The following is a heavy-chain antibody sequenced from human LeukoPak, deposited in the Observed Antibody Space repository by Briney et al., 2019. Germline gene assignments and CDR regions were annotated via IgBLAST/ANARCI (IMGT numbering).Heavy chain of an antibody. V-gene: IGHV1-2*02. D-gene: IGHD5-18*01. J-gene: IGHJ4*02. Sequence: ASVNVSCKASGYTFTGYYMHWVRQAPGQGLEWMGWINPNSGGTNYAQKFQGRVTMTRDTSISTAYIELSRLRSDDTAVYYCARDWAERGYSYGYNYWGQGTLVTVSS. CDR2: INPNSGGT. CDR1: GYTFTGYY. CDR3: ARDWAERGYSYGYNY.